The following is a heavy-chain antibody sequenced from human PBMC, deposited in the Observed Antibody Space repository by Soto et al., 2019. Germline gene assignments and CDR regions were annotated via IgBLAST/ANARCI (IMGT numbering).Heavy chain of an antibody. CDR1: GFTFSSYA. CDR3: AKDDRGYYYDSSGYYPPDY. J-gene: IGHJ4*02. V-gene: IGHV3-23*01. D-gene: IGHD3-22*01. CDR2: ISGSGGST. Sequence: GGSLRLSCAASGFTFSSYAMSWVRQAPGKGLEWVSAISGSGGSTYYADSVKGRFTISRDNSKNTLYLQMNSLRAEDTAVYYCAKDDRGYYYDSSGYYPPDYWGQGTLVTVSS.